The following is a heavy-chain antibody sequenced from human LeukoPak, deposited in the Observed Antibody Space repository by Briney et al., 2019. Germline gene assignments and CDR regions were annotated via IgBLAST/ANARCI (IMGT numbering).Heavy chain of an antibody. Sequence: SETLSLTCTVSGGSISYYYWSWIRQPPGKGLEWVGYIYYSGTTNYNPSLTGRVTISVDTSKNQFSLNLTSVTTADTAVYYCARVSCSSTSCPRRDALDAWGQGTMVTVSS. D-gene: IGHD2-2*01. V-gene: IGHV4-59*01. CDR2: IYYSGTT. CDR3: ARVSCSSTSCPRRDALDA. CDR1: GGSISYYY. J-gene: IGHJ3*01.